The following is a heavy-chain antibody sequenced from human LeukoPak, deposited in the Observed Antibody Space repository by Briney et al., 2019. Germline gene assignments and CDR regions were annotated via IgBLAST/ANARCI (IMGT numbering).Heavy chain of an antibody. J-gene: IGHJ3*02. V-gene: IGHV5-51*01. CDR1: GYIFTTYW. D-gene: IGHD3-9*01. Sequence: GESLKISCKGSGYIFTTYWIGWVRQMPGKGLEWMGIIYPGDSDTRYSPSFQGQVTISADKSISTAYLQWSSLKASDTAMYYCARHTISRSFDIWGQGTMVTVSS. CDR2: IYPGDSDT. CDR3: ARHTISRSFDI.